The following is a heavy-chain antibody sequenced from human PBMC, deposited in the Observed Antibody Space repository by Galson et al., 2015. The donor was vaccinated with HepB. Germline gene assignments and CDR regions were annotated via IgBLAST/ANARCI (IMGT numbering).Heavy chain of an antibody. Sequence: SLRLSCAASGFTFSSYAMHWVRQAPGKGLEWVAVISYDGSNKYYADSVKGRFTISRDNSKNTLYPQMNSLGAEDTAVYYCARAPPTDWYFDLWGRGTLVTVSS. D-gene: IGHD4-17*01. CDR2: ISYDGSNK. CDR1: GFTFSSYA. J-gene: IGHJ2*01. CDR3: ARAPPTDWYFDL. V-gene: IGHV3-30-3*01.